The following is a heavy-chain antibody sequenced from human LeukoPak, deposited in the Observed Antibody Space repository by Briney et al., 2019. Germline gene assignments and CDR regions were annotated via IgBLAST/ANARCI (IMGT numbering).Heavy chain of an antibody. Sequence: SETLSLTCAVYGGSFSGYYWSWIRQPPGKGLEWIGEINHSGSTNYNPSLKSRVTISVDTSKNQFSLKLSSVTAADTAVYYCARALYSSSWYSAYYYYYMDVWGKGTTVTISS. D-gene: IGHD6-13*01. V-gene: IGHV4-34*01. CDR3: ARALYSSSWYSAYYYYYMDV. CDR2: INHSGST. CDR1: GGSFSGYY. J-gene: IGHJ6*03.